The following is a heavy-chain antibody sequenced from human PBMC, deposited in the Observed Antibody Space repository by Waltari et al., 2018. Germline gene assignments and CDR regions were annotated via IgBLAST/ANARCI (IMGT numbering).Heavy chain of an antibody. CDR2: VYSDGST. CDR3: ARFWSAYPNWFHP. V-gene: IGHV4-59*01. CDR1: GDSISSFH. D-gene: IGHD3-3*01. J-gene: IGHJ5*02. Sequence: QVQLQESGPGLVKPSETLSLTCTVSGDSISSFHWSWIRQTPGKGLEWIGYVYSDGSTCYNPSLRSRVIISIDTSKNQFSLRLTSVTAADTAMYYCARFWSAYPNWFHPWGQGILVTVSS.